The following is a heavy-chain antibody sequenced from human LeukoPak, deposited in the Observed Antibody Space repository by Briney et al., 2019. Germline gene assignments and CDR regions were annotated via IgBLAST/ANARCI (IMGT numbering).Heavy chain of an antibody. V-gene: IGHV1-18*04. CDR2: ISAYNGNT. CDR3: ARDSGGDLMPAAMSYYYYGMDV. J-gene: IGHJ6*04. D-gene: IGHD2-2*01. CDR1: GYTFTSYG. Sequence: GASVKVSCKASGYTFTSYGISWVRQAPGQGLVWMGWISAYNGNTNYAQKLQGRVTMTTDTSTSTAYMELRSLRSDDTAVYYCARDSGGDLMPAAMSYYYYGMDVWGKGTTVTVSS.